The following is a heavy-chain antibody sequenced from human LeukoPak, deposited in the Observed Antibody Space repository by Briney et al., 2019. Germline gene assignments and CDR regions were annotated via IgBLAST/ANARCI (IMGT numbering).Heavy chain of an antibody. J-gene: IGHJ4*02. V-gene: IGHV3-30*04. CDR1: GFIFGDYA. CDR2: IAFDDTDR. Sequence: GGSLRLSCAASGFIFGDYAMHWVRQAPGKGLEWVAAIAFDDTDRYYIDSVKGRFTVSRDDSKNTLYLHMTSLRAEDTAVYYCTNSDDYGDYWGQGTLVTVSS. CDR3: TNSDDYGDY.